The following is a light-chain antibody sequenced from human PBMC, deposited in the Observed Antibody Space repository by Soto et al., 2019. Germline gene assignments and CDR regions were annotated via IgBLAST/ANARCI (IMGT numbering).Light chain of an antibody. CDR2: GAS. Sequence: ETVLTQSPGTLSLSPGERATLSCRASQTVSGSYVAWYQQKPGQTPRLLIYGASSRATGIPDRFSGSGSGTDFTLTISRLEPEDFAVYHCQQYGDSPLTFGGGTKVDNK. CDR3: QQYGDSPLT. V-gene: IGKV3-20*01. CDR1: QTVSGSY. J-gene: IGKJ4*01.